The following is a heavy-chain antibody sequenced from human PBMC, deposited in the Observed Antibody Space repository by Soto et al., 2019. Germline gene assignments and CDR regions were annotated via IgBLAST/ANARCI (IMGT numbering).Heavy chain of an antibody. CDR1: CGSISSGDYY. V-gene: IGHV4-30-4*01. CDR2: IYYSGST. CDR3: ARSSKYDFWSGYYNFDY. J-gene: IGHJ4*02. Sequence: SETLSLTCTVSCGSISSGDYYWSWIRQPPGKGLEWIGYIYYSGSTYYNPSLKSRVTISVDTSKNQFSLKLSSVTAADTAVYYCARSSKYDFWSGYYNFDYWGQGTLVTVSS. D-gene: IGHD3-3*01.